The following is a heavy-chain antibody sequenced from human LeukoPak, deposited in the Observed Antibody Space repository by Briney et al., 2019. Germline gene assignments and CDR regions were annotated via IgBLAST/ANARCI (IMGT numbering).Heavy chain of an antibody. V-gene: IGHV3-23*01. CDR3: AKDLRGYSYYGYFDY. CDR2: ISGSGGST. J-gene: IGHJ4*02. CDR1: GLTFSSYA. D-gene: IGHD5-18*01. Sequence: PGGSPRLSCAASGLTFSSYAMSWVRQAPGKGLEWVSAISGSGGSTYYADSVKGRFTISRDNSKNTLYLQMNSLRAEDTAVYYCAKDLRGYSYYGYFDYWGQGTLVTVSS.